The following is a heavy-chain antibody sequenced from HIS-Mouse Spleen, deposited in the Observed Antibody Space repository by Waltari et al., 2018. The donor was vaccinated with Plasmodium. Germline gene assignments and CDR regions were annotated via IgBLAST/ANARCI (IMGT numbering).Heavy chain of an antibody. V-gene: IGHV4-34*01. J-gene: IGHJ4*02. CDR3: ARVRPGYYFDY. CDR2: IKHSGST. CDR1: GFTFSRYW. Sequence: VQLVESGGGLVQPGGYLRLSCEATGFTFSRYWMCGVSQAPGKGLEWIGEIKHSGSTNYNPSLKSRVTISVDTSKNQFSLKLSSVTAADTAVYYCARVRPGYYFDYWGQGTLVTVSS. D-gene: IGHD6-6*01.